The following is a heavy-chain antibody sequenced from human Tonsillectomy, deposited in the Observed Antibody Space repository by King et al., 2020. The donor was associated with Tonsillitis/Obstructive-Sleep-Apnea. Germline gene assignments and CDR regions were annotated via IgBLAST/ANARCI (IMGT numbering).Heavy chain of an antibody. D-gene: IGHD2-21*01. V-gene: IGHV1-69*01. CDR3: ARATCGGDCYSTFTDAFDI. CDR2: IIPIFGTV. CDR1: GGTFSSFA. Sequence: LQLVQSGAEVKKPGSSVKVSCKASGGTFSSFAISWVRQAPGQGLEWMGGIIPIFGTVNYAQNFQGRVTITADESTSTAYMELSSLRSEDTAVYYCARATCGGDCYSTFTDAFDIWGQGTMVTVSS. J-gene: IGHJ3*02.